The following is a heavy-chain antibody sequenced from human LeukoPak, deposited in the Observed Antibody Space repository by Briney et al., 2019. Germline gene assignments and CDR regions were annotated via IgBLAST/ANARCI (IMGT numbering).Heavy chain of an antibody. Sequence: GGSLRLSCAASGFTFSSYTMNWVRQVPGKGLEWVSRISGDGSITNYADSVKGRFTISRDNAKNSLYLQMNSLRAEDTAVYYCAELGITMIGGVWGKGTTVTISS. J-gene: IGHJ6*04. D-gene: IGHD3-10*02. CDR2: ISGDGSIT. CDR3: AELGITMIGGV. V-gene: IGHV3-74*01. CDR1: GFTFSSYT.